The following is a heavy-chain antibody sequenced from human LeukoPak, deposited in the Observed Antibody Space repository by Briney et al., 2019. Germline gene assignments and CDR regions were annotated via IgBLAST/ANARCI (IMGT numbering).Heavy chain of an antibody. Sequence: GGSLGLSCAASGFTFSSYGMHWVRQAPGKGLEWVAVISYDGSNKYYADSVKGRFTISRDNSKNTLYLQMNSLRAEDTAVYYCAKDYCSSTSCYNYHYYYGMDVWGQGTTVTVSS. CDR1: GFTFSSYG. V-gene: IGHV3-30*18. CDR3: AKDYCSSTSCYNYHYYYGMDV. J-gene: IGHJ6*02. CDR2: ISYDGSNK. D-gene: IGHD2-2*02.